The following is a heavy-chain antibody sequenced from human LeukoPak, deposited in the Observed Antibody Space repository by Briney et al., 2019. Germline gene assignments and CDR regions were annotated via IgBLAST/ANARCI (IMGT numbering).Heavy chain of an antibody. CDR1: GGSFSGYY. D-gene: IGHD4-11*01. J-gene: IGHJ6*03. V-gene: IGHV4-34*01. Sequence: SETLSLTCAVYGGSFSGYYCSWIRQPPGKGLERVGEISHCGSTNYNQSLSLRVPITIATDKNQYPLTLRLVTAAGPAVDYCARGRQQLQRGPANYYMDVCGKGTTVAASS. CDR3: ARGRQQLQRGPANYYMDV. CDR2: ISHCGST.